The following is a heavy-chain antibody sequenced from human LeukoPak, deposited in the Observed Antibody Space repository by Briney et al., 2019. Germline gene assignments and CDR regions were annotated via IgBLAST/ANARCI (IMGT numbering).Heavy chain of an antibody. Sequence: PSETLSLTCTVSGGSISSGGYYWSWIRQPPGKGLEWIGYISYSGNTKYNPSLGSRVTISVDTSKNQFSLKLSSVTAADTAVYYCTRDRYSYYDSSGYSQTIYAMDVWGQGTTVTVSS. CDR2: ISYSGNT. D-gene: IGHD3-22*01. CDR3: TRDRYSYYDSSGYSQTIYAMDV. CDR1: GGSISSGGYY. V-gene: IGHV4-61*08. J-gene: IGHJ6*02.